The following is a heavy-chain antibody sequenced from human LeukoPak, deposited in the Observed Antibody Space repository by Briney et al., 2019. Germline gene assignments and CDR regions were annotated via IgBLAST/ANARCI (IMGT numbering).Heavy chain of an antibody. J-gene: IGHJ3*02. CDR3: ARGVMYDFWSGYAFDI. D-gene: IGHD3-3*01. CDR1: GFTFSSYA. Sequence: GGSLRLSCAASGFTFSSYAMHWVRQAPGKGLEWVAVISYDGSNKYYADSVKGRFTISRDNSKNTLYLQMNSLRAEDTAVYYCARGVMYDFWSGYAFDIWGQGTMVTVSS. V-gene: IGHV3-30-3*01. CDR2: ISYDGSNK.